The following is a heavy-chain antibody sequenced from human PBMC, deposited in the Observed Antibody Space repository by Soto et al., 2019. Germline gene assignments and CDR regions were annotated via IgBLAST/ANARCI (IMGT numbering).Heavy chain of an antibody. D-gene: IGHD3-9*01. CDR3: TRDILTNYGKHFDY. V-gene: IGHV3-33*01. CDR2: IWYDGSEK. CDR1: GLKFSDYG. Sequence: GGSLRFSCAASGLKFSDYGMHWVRQAPGKGLEWVAVIWYDGSEKYYADSVKGRFTISRDNSKNTLYLQMSGLGAEDTAMYYCTRDILTNYGKHFDYWGQGTLVTVSS. J-gene: IGHJ4*02.